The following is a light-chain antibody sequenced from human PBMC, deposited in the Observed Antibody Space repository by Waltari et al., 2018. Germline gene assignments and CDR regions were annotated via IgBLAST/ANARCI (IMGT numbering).Light chain of an antibody. CDR3: CSPDSSGNHWV. V-gene: IGLV3-10*01. Sequence: SYELTQPPSVSVSPGQTARITCSGDALPKQYCFSYSQKSGQAPVLVIYEDNKRPSGIPERFSGSSSGTLSTLTVSGAQVDDEADYYCCSPDSSGNHWVFGGGTKLAVL. CDR2: EDN. J-gene: IGLJ3*02. CDR1: ALPKQY.